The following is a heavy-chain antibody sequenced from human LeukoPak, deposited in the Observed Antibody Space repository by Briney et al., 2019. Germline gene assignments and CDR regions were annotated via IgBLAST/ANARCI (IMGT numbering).Heavy chain of an antibody. Sequence: GGSLRLSCAASGFTFSSYAMSWVRQAPGKGLEWVSAISGSGGSTYYADSVKGRFSISRDNSKNTLYLQMNSLRAEDTAVYYRAKIHYSNFGYFDYWGQGTLVTVSS. CDR1: GFTFSSYA. CDR2: ISGSGGST. CDR3: AKIHYSNFGYFDY. J-gene: IGHJ4*02. V-gene: IGHV3-23*01. D-gene: IGHD4-11*01.